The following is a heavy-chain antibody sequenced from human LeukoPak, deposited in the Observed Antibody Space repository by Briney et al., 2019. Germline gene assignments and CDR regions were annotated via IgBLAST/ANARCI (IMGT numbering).Heavy chain of an antibody. CDR2: INHRGST. CDR1: GGSFSGYY. Sequence: SETLSLTCAVYGGSFSGYYWSWIRQPPGKGLEWIGEINHRGSTNYSPSLKSRVTVSLDTSKNQFSLKLSSVTAADTAVYYCASTVLLWFGESDAFDIWGQGTMVTVSS. V-gene: IGHV4-34*01. J-gene: IGHJ3*02. D-gene: IGHD3-10*01. CDR3: ASTVLLWFGESDAFDI.